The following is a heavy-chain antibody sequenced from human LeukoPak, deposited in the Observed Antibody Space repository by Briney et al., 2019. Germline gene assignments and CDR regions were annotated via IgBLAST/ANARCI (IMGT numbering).Heavy chain of an antibody. CDR1: GGSISSYY. J-gene: IGHJ4*02. D-gene: IGHD2-2*01. Sequence: PSETLSLTCTVSGGSISSYYWSWIRQPPGKGLEWIGYIYYSGSTNYNPSLKSRVTISVDTSKNQFSLKLSSVTAADTAVYYCARESIRDALDYWGQGTLVTVSS. V-gene: IGHV4-59*01. CDR2: IYYSGST. CDR3: ARESIRDALDY.